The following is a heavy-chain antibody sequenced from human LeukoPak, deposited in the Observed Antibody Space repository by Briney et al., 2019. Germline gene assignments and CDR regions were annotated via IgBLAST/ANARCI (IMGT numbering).Heavy chain of an antibody. CDR3: ARLQQGFDP. D-gene: IGHD4-11*01. J-gene: IGHJ5*02. CDR1: GGSISSHY. Sequence: MTSETLSLTCTVSGGSISSHYWSWIRQPPGKGLDWIGSIYYSGGTHYNPSLQSRVTISVDTSKNQFSLKLSSVTAADTALYYCARLQQGFDPWGQGTLVTVSS. V-gene: IGHV4-59*05. CDR2: IYYSGGT.